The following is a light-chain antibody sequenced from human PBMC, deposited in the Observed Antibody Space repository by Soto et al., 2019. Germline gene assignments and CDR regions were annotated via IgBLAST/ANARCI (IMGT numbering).Light chain of an antibody. Sequence: DIQMTQSPSTLSASVGDRVTITCRASQTIDSWLAWYQQRPGKPPNLLIYDASSLESGVPSRFSGSGSGTEFTLTISSLQPDDFATYYCQQYNSYSETFGQGTKVDIK. CDR1: QTIDSW. J-gene: IGKJ1*01. CDR2: DAS. CDR3: QQYNSYSET. V-gene: IGKV1-5*01.